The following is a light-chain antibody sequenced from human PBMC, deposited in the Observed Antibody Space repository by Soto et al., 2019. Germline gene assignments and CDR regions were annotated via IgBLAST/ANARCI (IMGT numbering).Light chain of an antibody. CDR1: SSNIGKTY. J-gene: IGLJ2*01. CDR2: DNN. V-gene: IGLV1-51*01. Sequence: QSVLTQPPSVSAAPGQKVSISCSGSSSNIGKTYVYWYQQLPGTAPKLLIYDNNKRPSGSPVRFSGSKSGTAATLGITALGTGDEDDDDCGTWDYSLSAWVFGGGTKLTVL. CDR3: GTWDYSLSAWV.